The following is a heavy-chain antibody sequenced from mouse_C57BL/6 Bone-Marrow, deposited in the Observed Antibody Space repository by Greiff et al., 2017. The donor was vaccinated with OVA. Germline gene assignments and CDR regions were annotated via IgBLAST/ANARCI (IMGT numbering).Heavy chain of an antibody. CDR3: SRHERWFKGDWFAY. D-gene: IGHD2-3*01. CDR1: GFTFSSYG. V-gene: IGHV5-6*01. J-gene: IGHJ3*01. Sequence: EVKLVESGGDLVKPGGSLKLSCAASGFTFSSYGMYWVRQTPDKRLEWVATISSGGSYTYYHDSVQGRFTISRDNAKNTLYLQMSRLKSEDTAMYYCSRHERWFKGDWFAYWGQGTLVTVSA. CDR2: ISSGGSYT.